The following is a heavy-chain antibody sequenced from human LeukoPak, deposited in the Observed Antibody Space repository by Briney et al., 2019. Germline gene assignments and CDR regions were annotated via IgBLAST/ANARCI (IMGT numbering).Heavy chain of an antibody. J-gene: IGHJ3*02. CDR1: GFTFSSYW. D-gene: IGHD3-22*01. CDR2: INSDGSST. Sequence: GGSLRLSCAASGFTFSSYWMHWVRQAPGKGLVWVSRINSDGSSTSYADSVKGRFTISRDNAKNTLYLQMNSLRAEDTAVYYCARSYYGSSGYYGGEDAFDIWGQGTMVTVSS. CDR3: ARSYYGSSGYYGGEDAFDI. V-gene: IGHV3-74*01.